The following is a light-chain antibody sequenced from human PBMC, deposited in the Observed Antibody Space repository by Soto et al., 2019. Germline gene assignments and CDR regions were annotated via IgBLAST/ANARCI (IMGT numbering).Light chain of an antibody. CDR2: EVS. V-gene: IGLV2-23*02. CDR1: SSDVENYNL. J-gene: IGLJ1*01. Sequence: QSALTQPASVSESPGQSITISCTGTSSDVENYNLVSWYQQYPGKAPKLMIFEVSKRPSGVSNRFSASKSGNTASLTISGLQDEDEADYYCCSYAGSTTVFGTGTKLTVL. CDR3: CSYAGSTTV.